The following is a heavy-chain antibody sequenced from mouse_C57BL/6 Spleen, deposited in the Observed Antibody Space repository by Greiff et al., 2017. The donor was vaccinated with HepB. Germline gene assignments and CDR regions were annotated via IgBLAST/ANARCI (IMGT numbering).Heavy chain of an antibody. J-gene: IGHJ4*01. D-gene: IGHD2-2*01. Sequence: QVQLQQPGAELVKPGASVKMSCKASGYTFTSYWITWVKQRPGQGLEWIGDIYPGSGSTNYNEKFKSKATLTVDTSSITAYMQLSSLTSEDSAVYYCARFGYPHYYAMDYWGQGTSVTVSS. CDR1: GYTFTSYW. CDR3: ARFGYPHYYAMDY. CDR2: IYPGSGST. V-gene: IGHV1-55*01.